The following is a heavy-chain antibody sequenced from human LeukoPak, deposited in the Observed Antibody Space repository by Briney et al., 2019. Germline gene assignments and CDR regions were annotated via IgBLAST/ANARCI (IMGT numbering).Heavy chain of an antibody. CDR2: VSGDGGST. D-gene: IGHD3-22*01. Sequence: GGSLRLSYAASGFTFADYAMHSVRHAPGKGLEWVSLVSGDGGSTYYADSVNGRFTISRDNSKNSLYLQMNSLRTEDTALYYCAKDFGSSGYYPYFDYWGQGTLVTVSS. CDR1: GFTFADYA. CDR3: AKDFGSSGYYPYFDY. V-gene: IGHV3-43*02. J-gene: IGHJ4*02.